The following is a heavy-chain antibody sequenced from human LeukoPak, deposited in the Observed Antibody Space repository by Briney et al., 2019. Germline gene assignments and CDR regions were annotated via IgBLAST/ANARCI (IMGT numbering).Heavy chain of an antibody. CDR1: GGSIRNNNYY. V-gene: IGHV4-61*05. Sequence: SETLSLTCIVSGGSIRNNNYYWGWIRQPPGKGLEWIGYIYYSGSTNYNPSLKSRVTISVDTSKNQFPLKLSSVTAADTAVYYCARYRIAAAGTLDYWGQGTLVTVSS. D-gene: IGHD6-13*01. CDR2: IYYSGST. CDR3: ARYRIAAAGTLDY. J-gene: IGHJ4*02.